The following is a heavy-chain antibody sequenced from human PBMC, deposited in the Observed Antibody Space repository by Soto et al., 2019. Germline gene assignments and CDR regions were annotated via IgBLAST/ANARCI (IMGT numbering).Heavy chain of an antibody. CDR3: ARPSIEYSYGYYYYGMDV. J-gene: IGHJ6*02. D-gene: IGHD5-18*01. CDR1: GGSISSSSYY. CDR2: IYYSGST. V-gene: IGHV4-39*01. Sequence: SETLSLTCTVSGGSISSSSYYWGWIRQPPGKGLEWIGSIYYSGSTYYNPSLKSRVTISVDTSKNQFSLKLSSVTAADTAVYYCARPSIEYSYGYYYYGMDVWGQGTTVTVSS.